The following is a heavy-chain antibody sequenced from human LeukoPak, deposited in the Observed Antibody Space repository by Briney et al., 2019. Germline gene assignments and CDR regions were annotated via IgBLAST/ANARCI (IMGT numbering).Heavy chain of an antibody. Sequence: PSETLSLTCAVSGGSISSGGYSWSWIRQPPGKGLEWIGYIYHSGSTYYNPSLKSRVTISVDRSKNQFSLKLSSVTAADTAVYYCARALEVRDSSVSPFDYWGQGTLVTVSS. CDR2: IYHSGST. D-gene: IGHD3-10*01. V-gene: IGHV4-30-2*01. CDR1: GGSISSGGYS. CDR3: ARALEVRDSSVSPFDY. J-gene: IGHJ4*02.